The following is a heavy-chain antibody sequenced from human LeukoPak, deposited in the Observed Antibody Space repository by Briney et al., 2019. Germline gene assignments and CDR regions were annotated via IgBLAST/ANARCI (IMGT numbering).Heavy chain of an antibody. D-gene: IGHD6-19*01. Sequence: GGSLRLSCAASGFTFSSYWMSWVRQAPGKGLEWVANIKQDGSEKYYVDSVKGRFTISRDNAKNSLYLQVSSLRAEDTAVYYCARDFNPAGYSSGWSTCAYWGQGTLVAVSS. J-gene: IGHJ4*02. CDR1: GFTFSSYW. V-gene: IGHV3-7*05. CDR3: ARDFNPAGYSSGWSTCAY. CDR2: IKQDGSEK.